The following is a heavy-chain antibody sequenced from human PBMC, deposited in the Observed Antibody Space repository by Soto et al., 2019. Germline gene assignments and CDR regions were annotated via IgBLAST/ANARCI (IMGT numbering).Heavy chain of an antibody. J-gene: IGHJ6*02. Sequence: GGSLRLSCAASGFTFSNAWMSWVRQAPGKGLEWVGRIKSKTDGGTTDYAAPVKGRFTISRDDSKNTLYLQMNSLKTEDTAVYYCTTVSTGTTNYYGMDVWGQGTTVTAP. D-gene: IGHD1-7*01. CDR1: GFTFSNAW. CDR2: IKSKTDGGTT. V-gene: IGHV3-15*01. CDR3: TTVSTGTTNYYGMDV.